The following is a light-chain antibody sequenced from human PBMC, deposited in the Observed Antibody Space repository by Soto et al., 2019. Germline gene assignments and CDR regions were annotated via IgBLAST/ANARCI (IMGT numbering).Light chain of an antibody. CDR3: LQDDTYPLT. Sequence: AIQMTQSPSSMSASVGDRVTITCRASQGIRNALGWYQQKPGKAPNLLLYAASTLHSVVPSRFSGSGSGTEFTLTISSLQPEDFATYYLLQDDTYPLTFGGGTKVEIK. CDR1: QGIRNA. V-gene: IGKV1-6*01. CDR2: AAS. J-gene: IGKJ4*01.